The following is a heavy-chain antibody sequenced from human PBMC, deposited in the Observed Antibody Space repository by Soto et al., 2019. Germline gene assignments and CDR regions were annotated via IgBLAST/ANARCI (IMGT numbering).Heavy chain of an antibody. CDR3: ARGTRYYYGSGSYYDY. CDR1: GFSLSTSGVG. J-gene: IGHJ4*02. V-gene: IGHV2-5*02. CDR2: IYWDDDK. D-gene: IGHD3-10*01. Sequence: QITLKESGPTLVKPTQPLTLTCTFSGFSLSTSGVGVGWIRQPPGKALERLALIYWDDDKRYSPSLKSRLTITKDTSKNQVVLTMTNMDPVDTATYYCARGTRYYYGSGSYYDYWGQGTLVTVSS.